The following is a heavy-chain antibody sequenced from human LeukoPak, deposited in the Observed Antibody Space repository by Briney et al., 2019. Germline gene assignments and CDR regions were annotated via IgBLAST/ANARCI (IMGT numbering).Heavy chain of an antibody. V-gene: IGHV4-39*01. Sequence: SETLSLTCTVSGGSLSSSSYYWGWIRQPPGTGLEWLGSIYYSGSTYYNPSLKSRVTISVDTSKNQFSLKLSSVTAADTAVYYCARQGGSYRRGDYWGQGTLVTVSS. J-gene: IGHJ4*02. CDR3: ARQGGSYRRGDY. CDR2: IYYSGST. CDR1: GGSLSSSSYY. D-gene: IGHD1-26*01.